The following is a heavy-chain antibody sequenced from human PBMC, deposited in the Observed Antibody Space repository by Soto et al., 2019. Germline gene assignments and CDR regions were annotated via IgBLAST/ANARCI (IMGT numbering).Heavy chain of an antibody. J-gene: IGHJ4*02. CDR1: GCTFSIYG. Sequence: GGSLKLSCAASGCTFSIYGMHWVRQAPGKGLEWVAVIWYDGSNKYYADSVKGRFTISRDNSKNTLYLQMNSLRADDTAVYYCARELQGGNDYTVFGYWGQGTLVTGSS. CDR3: ARELQGGNDYTVFGY. V-gene: IGHV3-33*01. CDR2: IWYDGSNK. D-gene: IGHD5-12*01.